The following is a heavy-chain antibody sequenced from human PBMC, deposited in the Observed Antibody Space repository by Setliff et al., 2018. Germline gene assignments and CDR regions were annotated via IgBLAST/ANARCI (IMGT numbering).Heavy chain of an antibody. CDR1: GVDVIERLYY. D-gene: IGHD3-3*01. CDR2: RYYTGTT. J-gene: IGHJ4*02. Sequence: PSETLSLTCSASGVDVIERLYYWSWVRQSPGKGLEWIGTRYYTGTTFYNPSLESRVAVSLDASEKKFSLNLRSVTTADTAVYYCARHFYPPDFSAYWGQGLLVTVSS. CDR3: ARHFYPPDFSAY. V-gene: IGHV4-39*01.